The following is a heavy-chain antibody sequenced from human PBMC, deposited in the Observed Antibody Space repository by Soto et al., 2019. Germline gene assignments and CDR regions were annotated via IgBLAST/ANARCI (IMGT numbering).Heavy chain of an antibody. D-gene: IGHD3-22*01. Sequence: SETLSLTCTVSGSSISTYYWTWIRQPPGKGLEWIGYIYYSGSTNYNPSLKSRVTISVDTSKKEFSLKMSSVTAADTAVYYCARGSNFYDSRGYLEYWGQGALVTVSS. CDR3: ARGSNFYDSRGYLEY. CDR2: IYYSGST. CDR1: GSSISTYY. J-gene: IGHJ4*02. V-gene: IGHV4-59*01.